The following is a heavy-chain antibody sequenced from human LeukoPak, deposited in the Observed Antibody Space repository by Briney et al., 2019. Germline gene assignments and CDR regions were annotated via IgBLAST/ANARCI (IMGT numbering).Heavy chain of an antibody. J-gene: IGHJ6*02. CDR3: ARVRAAAGRKTHYYYGMDV. D-gene: IGHD6-13*01. CDR1: GFTFSSYW. Sequence: PGGSLRLSCAASGFTFSSYWMHRVRQAPGKGLVWVSRINSDGSSTSYADSVKGRFTISRDSAKNTLYLQMNSLRAEDTAVYYCARVRAAAGRKTHYYYGMDVWGQGTTVTVSS. V-gene: IGHV3-74*01. CDR2: INSDGSST.